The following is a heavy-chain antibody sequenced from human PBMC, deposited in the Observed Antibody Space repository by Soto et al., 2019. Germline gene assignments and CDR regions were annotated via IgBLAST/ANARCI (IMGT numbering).Heavy chain of an antibody. V-gene: IGHV1-2*02. CDR1: GYTFTGYY. CDR3: ANPTPMTTVTTADY. D-gene: IGHD4-17*01. Sequence: QVQLVQSGAEVKKPGASVKVSCKASGYTFTGYYMHWVRQAPGQGLEWMGWINPNSGGTNHAQKFQGRVTMTRDTARTTAYMELSRRRTDDTAVYYCANPTPMTTVTTADYWGQGTLVTVSS. J-gene: IGHJ4*02. CDR2: INPNSGGT.